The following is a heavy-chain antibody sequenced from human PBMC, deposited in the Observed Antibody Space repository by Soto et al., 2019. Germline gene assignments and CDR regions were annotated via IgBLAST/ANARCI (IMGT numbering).Heavy chain of an antibody. V-gene: IGHV3-30*02. D-gene: IGHD3-22*01. Sequence: GGSLRLSCAASGFTFSTYGMHWVRQAPGKGLEWVAFIQYHGINKDYADSVKGRFTISRDNSRNTLYLQMNIRRAEDTAVYYCARGLDYDSSGYYLDFWGQGALVTVS. CDR1: GFTFSTYG. J-gene: IGHJ4*02. CDR2: IQYHGINK. CDR3: ARGLDYDSSGYYLDF.